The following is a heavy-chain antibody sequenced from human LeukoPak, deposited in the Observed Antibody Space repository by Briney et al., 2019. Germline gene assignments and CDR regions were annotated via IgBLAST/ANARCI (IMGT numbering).Heavy chain of an antibody. V-gene: IGHV1-18*01. CDR2: ISGYNDNT. CDR1: GYTFTSYG. Sequence: GASVKVSWKASGYTFTSYGISWVRQAPGQGLEWMGWISGYNDNTNYAQKFQGRVTMTTDTSTSTAYMELRSLRSDDTAVYYCARAGSGWYEDYWGQGTLVTVSS. D-gene: IGHD6-19*01. CDR3: ARAGSGWYEDY. J-gene: IGHJ4*02.